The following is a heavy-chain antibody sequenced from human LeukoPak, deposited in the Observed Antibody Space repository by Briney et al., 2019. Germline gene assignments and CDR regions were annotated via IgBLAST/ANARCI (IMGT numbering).Heavy chain of an antibody. CDR1: GFTFSSYS. Sequence: GGSLRLSCAASGFTFSSYSMNWVRQAPGKGLEWVSSISSSSSYIYYADSVKGRFTISRDNAKNSLYLQMNSPRAEDTAVYYCARDQGTTYYYDSSGYTFDYWGQGTLVTVSS. CDR2: ISSSSSYI. D-gene: IGHD3-22*01. V-gene: IGHV3-21*01. CDR3: ARDQGTTYYYDSSGYTFDY. J-gene: IGHJ4*02.